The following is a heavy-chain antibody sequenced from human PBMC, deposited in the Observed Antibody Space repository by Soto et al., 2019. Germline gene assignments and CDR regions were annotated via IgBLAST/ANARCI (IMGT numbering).Heavy chain of an antibody. Sequence: EVQLVESGGGLVKPGGSLRLSCAASGFIFSNAWMTWVRQAPGKGLEWVGRIKNKADGGTTDFAASVKGRFFISRDDSKNTLYLEMNSLKAEDTAVYFCTTGWSSKDYGGQGTLVTVSS. V-gene: IGHV3-15*01. J-gene: IGHJ4*02. D-gene: IGHD2-2*01. CDR2: IKNKADGGTT. CDR1: GFIFSNAW. CDR3: TTGWSSKDY.